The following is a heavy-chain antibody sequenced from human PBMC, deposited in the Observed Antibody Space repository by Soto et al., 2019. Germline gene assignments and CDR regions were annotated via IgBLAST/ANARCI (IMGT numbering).Heavy chain of an antibody. CDR2: ISKSGSII. V-gene: IGHV3-11*01. CDR3: ARDLSPYSDYYDESTSETWFDP. J-gene: IGHJ5*02. D-gene: IGHD3-16*01. CDR1: GFTFSDYY. Sequence: PGGSLRLSCAASGFTFSDYYMSWLRQPPGKGLEWVSYISKSGSIIHFADSVKGRFAISRDNAKNTLYLQMSSLRAEDTALYYCARDLSPYSDYYDESTSETWFDPWGQGTRVTVS.